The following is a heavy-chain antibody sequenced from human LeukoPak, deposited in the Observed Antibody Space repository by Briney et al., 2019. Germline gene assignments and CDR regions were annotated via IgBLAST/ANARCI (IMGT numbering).Heavy chain of an antibody. Sequence: GGSLRLSCAASGFAFDDYAMHWVRQAPGKGLEWVSGISVNGHIDYADSVKGRFTISRDNAKNSLYLQMNSLRAEDTALYYCAKCRRCITTSCYTAVDYWGQGTLVTVSS. CDR2: ISVNGHI. CDR3: AKCRRCITTSCYTAVDY. CDR1: GFAFDDYA. V-gene: IGHV3-9*01. D-gene: IGHD2-2*02. J-gene: IGHJ4*02.